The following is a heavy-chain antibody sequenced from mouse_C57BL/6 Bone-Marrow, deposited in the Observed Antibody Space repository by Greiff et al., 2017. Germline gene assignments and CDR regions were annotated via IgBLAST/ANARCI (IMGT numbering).Heavy chain of an antibody. J-gene: IGHJ2*01. D-gene: IGHD5-1*01. CDR3: TRSSTFFYYFDY. V-gene: IGHV1-47*01. Sequence: QVQLKQSGAELVKPGASVKMSCKASGYTFTTYPIEWMKQNHGKSLEWIGNFHPYNDDTKYNEKFKGKATLTVEKSSNTVYLELSRLTSDDSAVYYCTRSSTFFYYFDYWGQGTTVTVSS. CDR1: GYTFTTYP. CDR2: FHPYNDDT.